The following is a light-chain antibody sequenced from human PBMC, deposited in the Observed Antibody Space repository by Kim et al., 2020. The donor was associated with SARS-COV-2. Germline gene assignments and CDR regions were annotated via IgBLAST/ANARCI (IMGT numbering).Light chain of an antibody. CDR1: ENIYTN. V-gene: IGKV3-15*01. CDR2: GAS. CDR3: QQYNKWPIA. Sequence: EIVMTQSPATLSVSPGERATLSCRASENIYTNLAWHQQKPGQSPSLLIYGASTRAAGVPARFSGSGSGTEFTLTISSLRSEDFAIYYCQQYNKWPIAFGQGTRLEIK. J-gene: IGKJ5*01.